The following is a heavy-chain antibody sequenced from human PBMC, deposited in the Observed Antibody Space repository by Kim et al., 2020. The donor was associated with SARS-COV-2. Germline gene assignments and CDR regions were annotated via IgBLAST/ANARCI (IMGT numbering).Heavy chain of an antibody. J-gene: IGHJ5*02. V-gene: IGHV3-23*01. CDR3: AAGKAAADTFDP. CDR1: GFTFSSYA. CDR2: ISASGGTT. D-gene: IGHD6-13*01. Sequence: GGSLRLSCSASGFTFSSYAMSWVRQAPGKGLEWVSAISASGGTTYYADSVKGRFTISRDNSKNTLYLQMNSLRAEDTAVYYCAAGKAAADTFDPWGQGTLVTVSS.